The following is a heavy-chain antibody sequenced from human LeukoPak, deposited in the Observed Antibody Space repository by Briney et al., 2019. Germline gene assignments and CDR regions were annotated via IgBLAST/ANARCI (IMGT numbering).Heavy chain of an antibody. CDR2: VSHTSSTT. V-gene: IGHV3-23*01. Sequence: GGSLRLSCAASGFTSSGYGMSWVRQAPGKGLEWVSSVSHTSSTTSYTDSVKGRFTISRDNSKNTLYLQMNSLRAEDTALYYCAKEASGSYFDYWGQGTLVTFSS. J-gene: IGHJ4*02. D-gene: IGHD3-3*01. CDR1: GFTSSGYG. CDR3: AKEASGSYFDY.